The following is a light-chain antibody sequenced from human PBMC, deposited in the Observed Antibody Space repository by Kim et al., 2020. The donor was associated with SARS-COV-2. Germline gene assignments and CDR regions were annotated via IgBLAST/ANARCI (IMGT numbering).Light chain of an antibody. CDR1: SSDVGSHVL. J-gene: IGLJ1*01. CDR3: CSYAGRNTFV. V-gene: IGLV2-23*02. CDR2: EVS. Sequence: SITISCTGTSSDVGSHVLVSWYQQHPGKAPKVVIYEVSERPSGISNRFSGSKSGNTASLTISGLQAEDEADYYCCSYAGRNTFVFGSGTKVTVL.